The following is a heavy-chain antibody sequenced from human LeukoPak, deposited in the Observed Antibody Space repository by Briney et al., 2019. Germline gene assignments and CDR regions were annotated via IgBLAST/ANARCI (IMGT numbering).Heavy chain of an antibody. D-gene: IGHD2-15*01. CDR2: IYYSGST. V-gene: IGHV4-39*01. CDR1: GGSISSSSYY. CDR3: ARARYIVVVVAATNWFDP. Sequence: SETLSLTCTVSGGSISSSSYYWGWIRQPPGKGLEWIESIYYSGSTYYNPSLKSRVTISVDTSKNQFSLKLSSVTAADTAVYYCARARYIVVVVAATNWFDPWGQGTLVTVSS. J-gene: IGHJ5*02.